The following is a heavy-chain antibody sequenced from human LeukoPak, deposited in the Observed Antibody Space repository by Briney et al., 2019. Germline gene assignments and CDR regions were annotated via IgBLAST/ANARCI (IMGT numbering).Heavy chain of an antibody. CDR3: ARDSGSGSYYYFDY. Sequence: GGSLRLSCAASGFTFSSYGMHWVRQAPGKGLEWVAVISYDGSNKYYADSVKGRFTISRDNSKNTLYLQMNSLRAEDTAVYYCARDSGSGSYYYFDYWGQGTLVTVSS. J-gene: IGHJ4*02. V-gene: IGHV3-30*03. CDR1: GFTFSSYG. CDR2: ISYDGSNK. D-gene: IGHD3-10*01.